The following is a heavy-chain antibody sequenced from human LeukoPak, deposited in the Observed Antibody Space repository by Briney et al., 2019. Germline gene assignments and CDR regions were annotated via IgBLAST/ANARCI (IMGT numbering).Heavy chain of an antibody. CDR1: GFTFSSYS. Sequence: SGGSLRLSCAASGFTFSSYSMNWVRQAPGRGLEWVSSISSSSSYIYYADSVKGRFTISRDNAKNSLYLQMNSLRAEDTAVYFCARDDAAPGIIFDYWGQGTLVTVSS. D-gene: IGHD6-13*01. J-gene: IGHJ4*02. CDR3: ARDDAAPGIIFDY. V-gene: IGHV3-21*01. CDR2: ISSSSSYI.